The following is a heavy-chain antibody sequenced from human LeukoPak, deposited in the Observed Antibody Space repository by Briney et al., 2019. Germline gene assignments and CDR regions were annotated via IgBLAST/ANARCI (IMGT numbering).Heavy chain of an antibody. D-gene: IGHD3-22*01. J-gene: IGHJ4*02. CDR3: ASPLYDSSGYYPLFFGY. CDR1: GYTFTGYY. CDR2: IIPIFGTA. Sequence: SVKVSCKASGYTFTGYYMHWVRQAPGQGLEWMGGIIPIFGTANYAQKFQGRVTITADESTSTAYMELSSLRSEDTAVYYCASPLYDSSGYYPLFFGYWGQGTLVTVSS. V-gene: IGHV1-69*13.